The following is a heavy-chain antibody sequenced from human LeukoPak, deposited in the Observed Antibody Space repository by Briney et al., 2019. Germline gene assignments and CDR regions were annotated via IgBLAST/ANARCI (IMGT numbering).Heavy chain of an antibody. CDR1: GFTFSSYA. CDR2: ISGSGGST. CDR3: AKDRRVYGDYVDY. J-gene: IGHJ4*02. V-gene: IGHV3-23*01. Sequence: PGGSLRLSRAASGFTFSSYAMSWVRQAPGKGLEWVSAISGSGGSTYYADSVKGRFTISRDNSKNTLYLQMNSLRAEDTAVYYSAKDRRVYGDYVDYWGQGTLVTVSS. D-gene: IGHD4-17*01.